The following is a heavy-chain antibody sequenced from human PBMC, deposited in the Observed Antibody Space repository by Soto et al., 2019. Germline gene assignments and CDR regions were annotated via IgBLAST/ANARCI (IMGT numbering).Heavy chain of an antibody. J-gene: IGHJ3*02. CDR3: ARAGTYCGGDCYRSHAFDI. CDR1: GYTLTELS. Sequence: ASVKVSCKVSGYTLTELSMHWVRQAPGKGLEWMGGFDPEDGETIYAQKFQGRVTMTEDTSTDTAYMELSSLRSEDTAAYYCARAGTYCGGDCYRSHAFDIWGQGTMVTVSS. D-gene: IGHD2-21*02. CDR2: FDPEDGET. V-gene: IGHV1-24*01.